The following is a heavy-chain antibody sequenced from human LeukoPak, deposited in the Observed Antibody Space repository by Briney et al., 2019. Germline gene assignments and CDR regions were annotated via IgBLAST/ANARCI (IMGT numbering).Heavy chain of an antibody. V-gene: IGHV4-59*08. J-gene: IGHJ4*02. CDR2: IYHDGST. CDR3: ARRYYYGSGSYYNY. CDR1: GGSISSYY. D-gene: IGHD3-10*01. Sequence: PSETLSLTCTVSGGSISSYYWSWIRQPPGKGLEWIGSIYHDGSTYYNPSLKSRVTISVDTSKNQFSLKLTSVTAADTAVYYCARRYYYGSGSYYNYWGQGTLVTVSS.